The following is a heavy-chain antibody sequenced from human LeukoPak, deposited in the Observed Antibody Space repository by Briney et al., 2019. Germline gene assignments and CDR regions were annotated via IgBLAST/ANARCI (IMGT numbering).Heavy chain of an antibody. CDR1: GFTFSSYG. Sequence: GRSLRLSCAASGFTFSSYGMHWVRQAPGKGLEWVAVISYDGSNKYYADSVKGRFTISRDNSKNTLYLQMNSLRAEDTAVYYCAKDLEYCSSTSCYPPQYITDYWGQGTLVTVSS. J-gene: IGHJ4*02. V-gene: IGHV3-30*18. CDR2: ISYDGSNK. D-gene: IGHD2-2*01. CDR3: AKDLEYCSSTSCYPPQYITDY.